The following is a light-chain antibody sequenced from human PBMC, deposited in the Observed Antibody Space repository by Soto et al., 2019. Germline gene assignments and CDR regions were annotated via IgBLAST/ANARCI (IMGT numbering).Light chain of an antibody. CDR2: EVT. Sequence: QSVLTQPASVSGSPGQSITISCTGTSGDIGGYNYVSWYQQHPGRAPKLLIYEVTNRPSGVSDRFYASKSGNTASLTIPRLQAEDEADYYCSSFTSSTTLVFGGGTKLTVL. CDR3: SSFTSSTTLV. J-gene: IGLJ3*02. CDR1: SGDIGGYNY. V-gene: IGLV2-14*01.